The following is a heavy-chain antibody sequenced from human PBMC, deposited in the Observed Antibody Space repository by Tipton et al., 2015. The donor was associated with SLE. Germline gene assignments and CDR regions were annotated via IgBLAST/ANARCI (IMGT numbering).Heavy chain of an antibody. CDR3: AKDDGRFYYGSGYIDY. CDR1: GFIFRNYW. CDR2: IKQYGNKM. J-gene: IGHJ4*02. Sequence: GSLRLSCAASGFIFRNYWMSWVRQAPGKGLEWVANIKQYGNKMYYVDSVKGRFTISRDNAKNSLYLQMNSLRPDDTALYYCAKDDGRFYYGSGYIDYWGQGTLVTVSS. D-gene: IGHD3-22*01. V-gene: IGHV3-7*03.